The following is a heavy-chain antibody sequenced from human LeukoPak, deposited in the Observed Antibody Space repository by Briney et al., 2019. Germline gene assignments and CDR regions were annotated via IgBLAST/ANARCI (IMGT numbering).Heavy chain of an antibody. CDR2: IKSKTDGGTT. D-gene: IGHD1-26*01. J-gene: IGHJ4*02. Sequence: PGGSLRLSCAASGFTFSSYAMSWVRQAPGKGLEWVGRIKSKTDGGTTDYAAPVKGRFTISRDYSKNTLYLQMNSLKTEDTAVYYCTTDQVWELLGWRYFDYWGQGTLVTVSS. V-gene: IGHV3-15*01. CDR1: GFTFSSYA. CDR3: TTDQVWELLGWRYFDY.